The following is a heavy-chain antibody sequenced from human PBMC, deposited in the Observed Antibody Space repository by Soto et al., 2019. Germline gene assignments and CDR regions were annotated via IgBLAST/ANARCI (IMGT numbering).Heavy chain of an antibody. CDR1: GFTFSDYY. D-gene: IGHD2-15*01. CDR2: ISSSGSTI. J-gene: IGHJ4*02. Sequence: GGSLRLSCAASGFTFSDYYMSWIRQAPGKGLEWVSYISSSGSTIYYADSVKGRFTISRDNAKNSLYLQMNSLRAEDTAVYYCARDEAWVAATPDYWGQGTLVTVSS. CDR3: ARDEAWVAATPDY. V-gene: IGHV3-11*01.